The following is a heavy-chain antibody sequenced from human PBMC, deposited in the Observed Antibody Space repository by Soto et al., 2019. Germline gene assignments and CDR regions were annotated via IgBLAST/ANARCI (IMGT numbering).Heavy chain of an antibody. J-gene: IGHJ6*03. CDR1: GFTFSNYW. Sequence: EVQLVESGGGLVQHGGSLRLSCAASGFTFSNYWIHWVRQAPGKGLVWLSRINSDGGTTNYADSVKGRFTISRDNAKNTLSLQMNSLGADDTAVYYCARGAGGYYYMDVWGKGTTVTVSS. CDR2: INSDGGTT. V-gene: IGHV3-74*01. CDR3: ARGAGGYYYMDV. D-gene: IGHD2-15*01.